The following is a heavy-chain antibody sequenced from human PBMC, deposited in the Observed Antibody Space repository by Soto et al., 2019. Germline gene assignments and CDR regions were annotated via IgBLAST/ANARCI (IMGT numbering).Heavy chain of an antibody. CDR2: VDPSDSYT. Sequence: GESLKISCKGSGYSFTSYWISWVRQMPGKGLEWVGRVDPSDSYTNYSPSFQGHVTISADKSISTAYLQWSSLKASDTAMYYCATQYSSSLHIGFDPWGQGTLVTVS. V-gene: IGHV5-10-1*01. J-gene: IGHJ5*02. CDR1: GYSFTSYW. CDR3: ATQYSSSLHIGFDP. D-gene: IGHD6-13*01.